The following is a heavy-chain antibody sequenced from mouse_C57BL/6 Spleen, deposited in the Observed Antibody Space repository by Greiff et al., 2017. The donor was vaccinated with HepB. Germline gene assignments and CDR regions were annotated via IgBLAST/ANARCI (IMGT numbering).Heavy chain of an antibody. CDR2: IYPRSGNT. Sequence: LQESGAELARPGASVKLSCKASGYTFTSYGISWVKQRTGQGLEWIGEIYPRSGNTYYNEKFKGKATLTADKSSSTAYMELRSLTSEDSAVYFCARSWGSSYVGYFDVWGTGTTVTVSS. J-gene: IGHJ1*03. D-gene: IGHD1-1*01. CDR1: GYTFTSYG. V-gene: IGHV1-81*01. CDR3: ARSWGSSYVGYFDV.